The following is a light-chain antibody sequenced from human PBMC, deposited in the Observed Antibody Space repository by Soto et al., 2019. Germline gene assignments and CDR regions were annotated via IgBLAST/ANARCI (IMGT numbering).Light chain of an antibody. CDR1: SSNIGDNY. CDR3: AAWDDSLSGYV. J-gene: IGLJ1*01. CDR2: RNN. Sequence: QTVVTQPPSASGTPGQKVTISYSGSSSNIGDNYVYWHQQLPGTAPKLLIYRNNQRPSGVPDRFSGSKSGTSASLAISGLRSEDEADYYCAAWDDSLSGYVFGPGTKVTVL. V-gene: IGLV1-47*01.